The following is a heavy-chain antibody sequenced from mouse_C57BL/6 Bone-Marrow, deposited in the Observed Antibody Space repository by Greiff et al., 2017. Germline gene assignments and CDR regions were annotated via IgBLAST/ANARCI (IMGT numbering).Heavy chain of an antibody. V-gene: IGHV1-81*01. CDR3: ARTIITTVVATRYFDY. J-gene: IGHJ2*01. CDR2: IYPRSGNT. D-gene: IGHD1-1*01. Sequence: VQLQESGAELARPGASVKLSCKASGYTFTSYGISWVKQRTGQGLEWIGEIYPRSGNTYYNEKFKGKATLTADKSSSTAYMELRSLTSEDSAVYFCARTIITTVVATRYFDYWGQGTTLTVSS. CDR1: GYTFTSYG.